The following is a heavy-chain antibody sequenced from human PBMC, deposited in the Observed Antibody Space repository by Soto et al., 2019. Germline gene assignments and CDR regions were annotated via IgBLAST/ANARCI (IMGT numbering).Heavy chain of an antibody. CDR3: ARAAVGIAVAGPPDY. J-gene: IGHJ4*02. CDR1: GGSMSSGYY. CDR2: VYYSGIT. V-gene: IGHV4-31*03. Sequence: QVQLQESGPGLVKPSQTLSLTCTVSGGSMSSGYYWSWIRQHPGKGLEWIGDVYYSGITYYNPSLKGRVTISVATSKIQFSLNLTSVTAADTAVYYCARAAVGIAVAGPPDYWGQGTLVTVSS. D-gene: IGHD6-19*01.